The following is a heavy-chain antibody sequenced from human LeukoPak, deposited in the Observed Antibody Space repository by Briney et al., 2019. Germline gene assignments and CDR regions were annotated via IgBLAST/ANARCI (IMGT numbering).Heavy chain of an antibody. D-gene: IGHD1-14*01. CDR3: ARAPTGPLDY. Sequence: PSETLSLTCTVSGGSISSYYWSWIWQPPGKGLEWIGYIYYSGSTNYNPSLKSRVTISVDTSKNQFSLKLSSVTAADTAVYYCARAPTGPLDYWGQGTLVTVSS. CDR2: IYYSGST. J-gene: IGHJ4*02. CDR1: GGSISSYY. V-gene: IGHV4-59*01.